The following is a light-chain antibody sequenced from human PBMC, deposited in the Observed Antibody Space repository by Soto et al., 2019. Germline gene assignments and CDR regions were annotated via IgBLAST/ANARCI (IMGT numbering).Light chain of an antibody. Sequence: ETVMTQSPATLSVSPGKRATVSCRASQSIGSNLAWYQQRPGQAPRLVIHSASTRATGIPVRFSGSGSGTEFTLTISRLEPEDFAVYYCQQYGSAPFTFGPGTKVDIK. CDR3: QQYGSAPFT. V-gene: IGKV3-15*01. CDR1: QSIGSN. J-gene: IGKJ3*01. CDR2: SAS.